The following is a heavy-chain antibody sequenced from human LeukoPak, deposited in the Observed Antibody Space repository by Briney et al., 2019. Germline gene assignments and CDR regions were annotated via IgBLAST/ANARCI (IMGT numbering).Heavy chain of an antibody. CDR3: AKDLSQKSGYSSSWYSD. CDR1: GFTFSSYA. D-gene: IGHD6-13*01. V-gene: IGHV3-23*01. J-gene: IGHJ4*02. Sequence: PGGSLRLSCATSGFTFSSYAMSWVRQAPGKGLEWVSTVSGGGGSTWYADSVKGRFTISRDNSKNTLYLQMNSLRAEDTAVYYCAKDLSQKSGYSSSWYSDWGQGTLVTVSS. CDR2: VSGGGGST.